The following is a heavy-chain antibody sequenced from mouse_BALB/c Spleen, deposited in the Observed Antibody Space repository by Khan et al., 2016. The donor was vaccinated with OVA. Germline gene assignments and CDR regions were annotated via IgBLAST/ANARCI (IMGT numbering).Heavy chain of an antibody. V-gene: IGHV1-4*01. CDR1: GYPFTSNT. CDR2: INPSSGYT. D-gene: IGHD1-2*01. Sequence: QVQLQQSGAEPARPGASVKMSCKASGYPFTSNTMHWVKQRPGQGLEWIGYINPSSGYTNYNQKFNDKATLTADKSSSTAYMQLSSLTSEDSAVYCCASSTTAYTMDCWGQGTSVTVSS. J-gene: IGHJ4*01. CDR3: ASSTTAYTMDC.